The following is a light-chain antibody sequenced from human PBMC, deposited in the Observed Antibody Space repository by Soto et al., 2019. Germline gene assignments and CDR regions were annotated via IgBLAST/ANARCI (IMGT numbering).Light chain of an antibody. V-gene: IGLV2-23*01. CDR2: EGS. J-gene: IGLJ1*01. CDR1: SSDVGTYNL. Sequence: QSALTQPASVSGSHGQSITISCTGTSSDVGTYNLVSWYQQHPGKAPKLMIFEGSKRPSGVSNRFSGSKSDNTASLTISGLQAEDEADYYCCSYARSSTYVFGTGTKVTVL. CDR3: CSYARSSTYV.